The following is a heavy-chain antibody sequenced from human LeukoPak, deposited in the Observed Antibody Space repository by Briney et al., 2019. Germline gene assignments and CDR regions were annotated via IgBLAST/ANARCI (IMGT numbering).Heavy chain of an antibody. CDR3: ARDLMTTVTRRAFDI. CDR2: IIPILGIA. CDR1: GGTFSSYA. J-gene: IGHJ3*02. D-gene: IGHD4-4*01. V-gene: IGHV1-69*04. Sequence: GASVKVSCKASGGTFSSYAISWVRQAPGQGLEWMGRIIPILGIANYAQKFQGRVTITAVKSTSTAYMELSSLRSEDTAVYYCARDLMTTVTRRAFDIWGQGTMVTVSS.